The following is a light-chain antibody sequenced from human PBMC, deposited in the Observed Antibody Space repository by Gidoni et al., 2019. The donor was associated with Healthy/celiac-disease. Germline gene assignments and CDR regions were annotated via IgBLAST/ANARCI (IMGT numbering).Light chain of an antibody. V-gene: IGLV1-44*01. Sequence: QSVLTQPPSASGTPGQRGTIPCSGSSSNIGSNTVNWYQQLPGTAPKLIIYSTNQRPSVVPDRFSGSKSGTSASLAISGLQSEDEADYYCAAWDDSLNAYVVFGGGTKLTVL. CDR1: SSNIGSNT. J-gene: IGLJ2*01. CDR2: STN. CDR3: AAWDDSLNAYVV.